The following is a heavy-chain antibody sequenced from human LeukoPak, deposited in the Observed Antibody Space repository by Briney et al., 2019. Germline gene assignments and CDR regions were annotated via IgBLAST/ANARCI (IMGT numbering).Heavy chain of an antibody. Sequence: SVKGRFTTSRDNAKNSLYLQMNSLRAEDTAVYYCARVEDSSGYYGPYFDYWGQGTLVTVSP. V-gene: IGHV3-21*01. J-gene: IGHJ4*02. D-gene: IGHD3-22*01. CDR3: ARVEDSSGYYGPYFDY.